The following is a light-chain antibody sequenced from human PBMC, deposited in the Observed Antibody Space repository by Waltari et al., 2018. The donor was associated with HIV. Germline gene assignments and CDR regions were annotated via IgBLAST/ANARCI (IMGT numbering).Light chain of an antibody. Sequence: QSALTQPRSVSGSPGQSVAIPCTGTSSDVGCSYSVSWYQQHPGKALKLMIYDVTKRPSGVPDRFSGSKSGNTASLTISGLQAEDEADYYCCSYAGSYTFVFGGGTKLTVL. CDR2: DVT. V-gene: IGLV2-11*01. CDR3: CSYAGSYTFV. J-gene: IGLJ3*02. CDR1: SSDVGCSYS.